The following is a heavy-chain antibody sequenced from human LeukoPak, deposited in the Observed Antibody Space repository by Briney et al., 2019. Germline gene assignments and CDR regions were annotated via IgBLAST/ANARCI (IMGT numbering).Heavy chain of an antibody. CDR2: ICYNGST. V-gene: IGHV4-30-4*01. CDR3: ARACGSGSYYYYYGMDV. Sequence: SETLSLTCTVSGGSISSGDYYWSWIRQPPGKGLEWIGYICYNGSTYYNPSLKSRVAISVDTSKNQFSLKLSSVTAADTAVYYCARACGSGSYYYYYGMDVWGQGTTVTVSS. CDR1: GGSISSGDYY. D-gene: IGHD3-10*01. J-gene: IGHJ6*02.